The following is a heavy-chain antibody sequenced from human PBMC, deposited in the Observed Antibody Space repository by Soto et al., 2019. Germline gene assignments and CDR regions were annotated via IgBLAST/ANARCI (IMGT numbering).Heavy chain of an antibody. D-gene: IGHD1-7*01. V-gene: IGHV1-69*13. CDR1: GGTFSSYA. J-gene: IGHJ6*02. CDR3: ARDQGTGTTSYYYYGMDV. CDR2: IIPIFGTA. Sequence: SVKVSCKASGGTFSSYAISRVRQAPGQGLEWMGGIIPIFGTANYAQKLQGRVTITADESTSTAYMELSSLRSEDTAVYYCARDQGTGTTSYYYYGMDVWGQGTTVTVSS.